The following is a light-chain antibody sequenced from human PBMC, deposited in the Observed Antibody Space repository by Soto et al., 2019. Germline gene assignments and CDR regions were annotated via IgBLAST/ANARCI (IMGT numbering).Light chain of an antibody. CDR2: DVS. CDR1: SSDVGGYNY. Sequence: QSALTQPASVSGSPGQSITISCTGTSSDVGGYNYVSWYQQHPGKAPKLMIYDVSNRPSGVSNLFSGSKSCNTASLTISGRQDEDEADYYCSSYTISSTRVFGTGTKLTVL. V-gene: IGLV2-14*01. CDR3: SSYTISSTRV. J-gene: IGLJ1*01.